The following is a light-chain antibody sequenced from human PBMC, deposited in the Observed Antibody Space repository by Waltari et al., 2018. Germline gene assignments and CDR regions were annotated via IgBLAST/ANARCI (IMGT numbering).Light chain of an antibody. CDR2: GSS. CDR3: QQYTNWPPWT. Sequence: DIVLTQSPATLHVSPGEKATLSCTASQSISSNLAWYHQKPGQAPRLLIYGSSTRATGIPARFSGSGSGTEFTLTISSLQSEDFAVYYCQQYTNWPPWTFGQGTKVEIK. V-gene: IGKV3-15*01. CDR1: QSISSN. J-gene: IGKJ1*01.